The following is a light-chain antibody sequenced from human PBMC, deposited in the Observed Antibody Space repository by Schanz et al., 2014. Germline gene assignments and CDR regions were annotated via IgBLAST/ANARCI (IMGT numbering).Light chain of an antibody. CDR1: QSVSSSY. CDR3: QQYGSSPAVA. Sequence: EIVLTQSPGTLSLSPGERATLSCRASQSVSSSYLAWYQQKPGQAPRLLIYGASNRATGIPDRFSGSGSGSDFPLTISRLEPEDCAVYYCQQYGSSPAVAFGQGTKVEIK. V-gene: IGKV3-20*01. J-gene: IGKJ1*01. CDR2: GAS.